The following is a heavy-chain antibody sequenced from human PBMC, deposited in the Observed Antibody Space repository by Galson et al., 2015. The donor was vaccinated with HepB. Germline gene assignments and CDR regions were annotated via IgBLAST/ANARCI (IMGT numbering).Heavy chain of an antibody. V-gene: IGHV3-9*01. J-gene: IGHJ6*03. Sequence: SLRLSCAASGFTFDDYAMHWVRQAPGKGLEWVSGISWNSGSIGYADSVKGRFTISRDNAKNSLYLQMNSLRAEDTALYYCAKAGGTYYYYYMDVWGIGTTVTVSS. D-gene: IGHD1-26*01. CDR2: ISWNSGSI. CDR1: GFTFDDYA. CDR3: AKAGGTYYYYYMDV.